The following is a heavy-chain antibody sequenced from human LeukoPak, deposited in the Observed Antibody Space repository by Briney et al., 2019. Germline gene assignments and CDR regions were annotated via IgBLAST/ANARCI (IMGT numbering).Heavy chain of an antibody. Sequence: PSETLSLTCAVYGGSFSGYYWSWIRQPPGKGLEWVGEINHSGSTNYNPSLKSRVTISVDTSKNQFSLKLSSVTAADTAVYYCARFHYYDSSGYYFDYWGQGTLVTVSS. V-gene: IGHV4-34*01. J-gene: IGHJ4*02. CDR2: INHSGST. CDR3: ARFHYYDSSGYYFDY. D-gene: IGHD3-22*01. CDR1: GGSFSGYY.